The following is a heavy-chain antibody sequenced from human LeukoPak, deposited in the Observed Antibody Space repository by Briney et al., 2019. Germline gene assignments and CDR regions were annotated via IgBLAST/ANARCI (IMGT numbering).Heavy chain of an antibody. J-gene: IGHJ4*02. CDR3: ARRRCSGGSCYLDY. CDR1: GYSITNYW. V-gene: IGHV5-51*01. Sequence: GESLKISCKGSGYSITNYWIIWVRQMPGKGLEWMGIISPGDSDTRYSPSFQGQVTISADKSISIAYLHWSSLKASDTAIYYCARRRCSGGSCYLDYWGQGTLVTVS. CDR2: ISPGDSDT. D-gene: IGHD2-15*01.